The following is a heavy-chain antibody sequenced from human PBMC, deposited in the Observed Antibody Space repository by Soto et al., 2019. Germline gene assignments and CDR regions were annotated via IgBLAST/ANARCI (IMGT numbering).Heavy chain of an antibody. CDR1: GYTFTNYA. CDR3: ARDMGFGLSDY. V-gene: IGHV1-3*01. Sequence: GASVKVSSKASGYTFTNYAIDWVRQAPGQRLEWMGWINAGNGNTKYSQKFLGRVTITRDTSASTAYMELSSLRSEDTAVYYCARDMGFGLSDYWGQGILVTVSS. D-gene: IGHD3-10*01. CDR2: INAGNGNT. J-gene: IGHJ4*02.